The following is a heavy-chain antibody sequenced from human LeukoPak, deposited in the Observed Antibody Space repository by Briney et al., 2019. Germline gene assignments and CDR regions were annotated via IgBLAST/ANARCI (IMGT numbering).Heavy chain of an antibody. Sequence: PGGSLRLSCAASGFTFSSYAMSWVRQAPGKGLEWVPSASGADGNKYYSESVKGRFTVSRDNSKNTLYLHMNTLRAEDTALYFCAKDRSLYGVPWYFALWGPGALVTVSS. CDR2: ASGADGNK. J-gene: IGHJ2*01. V-gene: IGHV3-23*01. CDR3: AKDRSLYGVPWYFAL. CDR1: GFTFSSYA. D-gene: IGHD2-8*01.